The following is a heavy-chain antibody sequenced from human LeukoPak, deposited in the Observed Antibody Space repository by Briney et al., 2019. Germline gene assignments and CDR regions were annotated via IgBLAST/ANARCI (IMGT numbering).Heavy chain of an antibody. CDR3: ARMWGTSVFDSRNFFDY. CDR1: GYSFITYW. D-gene: IGHD5/OR15-5a*01. CDR2: IYPGDSDT. J-gene: IGHJ4*02. V-gene: IGHV5-51*01. Sequence: GESLKISCKGSGYSFITYWIAWVRQMPGKGLEWMGIIYPGDSDTRYSPSFQGQVTISADKSISTAYLQWSSLKASDTAMYYCARMWGTSVFDSRNFFDYWGQGTLVTVSS.